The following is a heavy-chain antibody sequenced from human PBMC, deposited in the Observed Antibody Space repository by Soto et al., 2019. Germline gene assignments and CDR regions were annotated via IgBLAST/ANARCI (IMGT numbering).Heavy chain of an antibody. CDR2: TSTDGGYK. V-gene: IGHV3-30-3*01. Sequence: HPGGSLRLSCVASGFTFSTSVIHWVRQAPDRGLEWVAVTSTDGGYKNHADSVKGRFTISRDNSKNTLFLQLDSLRAEDTGVYYCAKDPTIFALSGAFXIWGQGTMVTVSS. J-gene: IGHJ3*02. D-gene: IGHD3-3*01. CDR3: AKDPTIFALSGAFXI. CDR1: GFTFSTSV.